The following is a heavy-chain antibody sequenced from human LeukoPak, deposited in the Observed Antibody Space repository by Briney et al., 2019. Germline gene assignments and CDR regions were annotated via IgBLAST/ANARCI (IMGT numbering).Heavy chain of an antibody. D-gene: IGHD5-12*01. V-gene: IGHV3-33*01. CDR3: ARGYSGYEDY. CDR1: GFTFSSYG. J-gene: IGHJ4*02. CDR2: IWYDGSNK. Sequence: GGSLRLSCAASGFTFSSYGMHWVRQAPGKGLEWVAVIWYDGSNKYYADSVKGRFTISRDNAKNSLYLQMNSLRAEDTAVYYCARGYSGYEDYWGQGTLVTVSS.